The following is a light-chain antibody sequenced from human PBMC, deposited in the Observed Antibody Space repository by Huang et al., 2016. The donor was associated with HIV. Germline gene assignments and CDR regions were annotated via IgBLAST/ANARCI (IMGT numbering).Light chain of an antibody. CDR1: QSLRHRNGLNY. V-gene: IGKV2-28*01. J-gene: IGKJ2*01. CDR3: MEALQTPYT. CDR2: LGS. Sequence: VVMTQSPLSLPVPSGEPASISCRSSQSLRHRNGLNYLDWYLQKPGQSPQLLIHLGSSRASGVPDRFSGGGSGTDFSLNISRVEAEDAVIYYCMEALQTPYTFGQGTKLEI.